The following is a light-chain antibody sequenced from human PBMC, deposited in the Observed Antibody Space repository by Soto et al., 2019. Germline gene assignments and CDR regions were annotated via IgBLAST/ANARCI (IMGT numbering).Light chain of an antibody. J-gene: IGLJ1*01. CDR3: SSYTSSSTGG. CDR1: SSDVGGYNY. Sequence: QSVLTQPASVSRSPGQSITISCTGTSSDVGGYNYVSWYQQHPGKAPKLMIYEVSNRPSGVSNRFSGSKSGNTASLTISGLQAEDEADYYCSSYTSSSTGGFGTGTKV. V-gene: IGLV2-14*01. CDR2: EVS.